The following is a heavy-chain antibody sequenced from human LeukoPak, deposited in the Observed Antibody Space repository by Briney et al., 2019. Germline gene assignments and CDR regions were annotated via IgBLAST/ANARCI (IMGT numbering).Heavy chain of an antibody. D-gene: IGHD3-10*01. CDR1: GGSFSNYA. Sequence: APVKVSCKASGGSFSNYAHRWVRQAPGQGLEWLGWIIPNRGDTDYAQKFEGRVTMTSDTSTSTAYMELSRLRSDDTAVYHCARGHGSYYYYMDVWGKGTTVTVSS. V-gene: IGHV1-2*02. CDR3: ARGHGSYYYYMDV. J-gene: IGHJ6*03. CDR2: IIPNRGDT.